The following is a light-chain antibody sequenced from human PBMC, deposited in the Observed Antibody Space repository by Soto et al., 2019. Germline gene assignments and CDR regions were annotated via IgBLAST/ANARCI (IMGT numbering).Light chain of an antibody. V-gene: IGLV2-8*01. J-gene: IGLJ1*01. Sequence: QSVLTQPPSASGSPGQSVTISCTGTSSDVGKYDHVSWFQHHPGKAPKLIIYEVSKRPSGVPDRFSGSKSGNTASLTVSGLQAEDEADYFCSSFAGSIFYVFGTGTKVTVL. CDR2: EVS. CDR1: SSDVGKYDH. CDR3: SSFAGSIFYV.